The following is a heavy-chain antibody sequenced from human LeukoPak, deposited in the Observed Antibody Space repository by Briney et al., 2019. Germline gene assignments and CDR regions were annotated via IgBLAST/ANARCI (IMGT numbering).Heavy chain of an antibody. V-gene: IGHV4-34*01. CDR1: GGSFSGYY. Sequence: PSETLSLTCAVYGGSFSGYYWSWIRHPPGKGLEWIGEINHSGSTNYNPSLKSRVTISVDTSKNQFSLKLSSVTAADTAVYYCARGGYRTSCCLRHWGQGTLVTVSS. D-gene: IGHD2-2*01. CDR3: ARGGYRTSCCLRH. CDR2: INHSGST. J-gene: IGHJ4*02.